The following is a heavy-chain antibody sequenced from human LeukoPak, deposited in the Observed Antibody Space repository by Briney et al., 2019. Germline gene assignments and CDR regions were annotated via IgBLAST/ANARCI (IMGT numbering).Heavy chain of an antibody. CDR2: IYYSGST. Sequence: PSQTLSLTCTVSGGSISSGDYYWSWIRQPPGKGLEWIGYIYYSGSTYYNPSLKSRVTISVDTSKNQFSLKLSSVTAADTAVYYCASFLNYYDSSGWYYFDYWGQGTLVTVSS. J-gene: IGHJ4*02. CDR1: GGSISSGDYY. V-gene: IGHV4-30-4*01. D-gene: IGHD3-22*01. CDR3: ASFLNYYDSSGWYYFDY.